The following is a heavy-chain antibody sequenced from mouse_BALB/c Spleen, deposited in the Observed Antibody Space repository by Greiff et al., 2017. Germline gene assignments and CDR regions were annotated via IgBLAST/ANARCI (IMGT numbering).Heavy chain of an antibody. J-gene: IGHJ3*01. Sequence: EVKLMESGGGLVQPGGSMKLSCVASGFTFSNYWMNWVRQSPEKGLEWVAEIRLKSNNYATHYAESVKGRFTISRDDSKSSVYLQMNNLRAEDTGIYYCTRGRAWFAYWGQGTLVTVSA. CDR1: GFTFSNYW. V-gene: IGHV6-6*02. CDR2: IRLKSNNYAT. CDR3: TRGRAWFAY.